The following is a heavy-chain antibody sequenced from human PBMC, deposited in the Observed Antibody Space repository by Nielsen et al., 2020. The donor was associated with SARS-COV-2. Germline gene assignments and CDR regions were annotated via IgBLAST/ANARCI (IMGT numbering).Heavy chain of an antibody. J-gene: IGHJ5*02. CDR1: GGSITRYY. CDR3: ARDLDGLVDTLVANWFDP. CDR2: IDDSGST. V-gene: IGHV4-59*12. D-gene: IGHD5-18*01. Sequence: SETLSLTCTVSGGSITRYYWTWIRQSPGKGLEWIGYIDDSGSTNYSPSLKSRVTMSVDTSKNQFSLSLTSVTAADTAVYFCARDLDGLVDTLVANWFDPWGQGILVTVST.